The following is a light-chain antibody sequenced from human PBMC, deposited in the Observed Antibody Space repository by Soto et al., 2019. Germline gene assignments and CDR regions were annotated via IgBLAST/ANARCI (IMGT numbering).Light chain of an antibody. Sequence: EIVLTQSPGTQSLSPGERATLSCRASQSVSSTYLAWYQQKPGQAPRLLIYGASSRATGIPDRFSGSGSGTDFTLTISRLEPEDFVVYYCQQYGSSPFTFGPGTKVDIK. J-gene: IGKJ3*01. V-gene: IGKV3-20*01. CDR2: GAS. CDR3: QQYGSSPFT. CDR1: QSVSSTY.